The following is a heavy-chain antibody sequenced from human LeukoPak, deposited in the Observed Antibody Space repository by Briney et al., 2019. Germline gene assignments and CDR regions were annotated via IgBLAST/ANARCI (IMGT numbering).Heavy chain of an antibody. Sequence: GGSLRLSCAASGFTFSSYAMSWFRQAPGRGLEWVSAIDGSGGSTYYADSVKGRFTITRDNSKNTLYLQMNSLRPEDTVIYYCAKDRRLPWDYFDSWGQGTLVTVSS. J-gene: IGHJ4*02. CDR2: IDGSGGST. CDR3: AKDRRLPWDYFDS. V-gene: IGHV3-23*01. D-gene: IGHD5-12*01. CDR1: GFTFSSYA.